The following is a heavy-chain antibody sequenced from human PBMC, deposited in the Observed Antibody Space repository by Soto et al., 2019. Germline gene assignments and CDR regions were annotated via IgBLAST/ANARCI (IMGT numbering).Heavy chain of an antibody. Sequence: QVQLVESGGGVVQPGRSLRLSCAASGFDFNTYGLHWVRQAPGKGLEWVAAISFDGGSQYYADSVKGRFTISRDKSHSTLYLQMNSLGAEDTATYFCAKDSSVTAAGSGGWFDPWGPGTLVIVSS. CDR3: AKDSSVTAAGSGGWFDP. V-gene: IGHV3-30*18. CDR2: ISFDGGSQ. D-gene: IGHD6-13*01. J-gene: IGHJ5*02. CDR1: GFDFNTYG.